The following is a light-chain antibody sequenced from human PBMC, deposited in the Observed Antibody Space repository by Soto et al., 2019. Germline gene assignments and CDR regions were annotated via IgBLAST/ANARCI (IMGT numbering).Light chain of an antibody. J-gene: IGKJ2*01. V-gene: IGKV1-9*01. CDR3: QHLDSYPYT. CDR1: QGISSY. Sequence: DIQLTQSPSFLSASVGDRVTITCRASQGISSYLAWYQQNPGKAPKLLIYAASTLQSGVPSRFSGSGSGTEFTLTISSLHPEDFATYYCQHLDSYPYTFGQGTKLEIK. CDR2: AAS.